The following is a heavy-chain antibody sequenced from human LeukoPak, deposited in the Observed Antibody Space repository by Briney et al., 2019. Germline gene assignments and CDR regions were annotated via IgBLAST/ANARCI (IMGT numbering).Heavy chain of an antibody. CDR2: IIPIFGTA. CDR3: ARGGSRLVTIVVVTAIRDDAFDI. D-gene: IGHD2-21*02. CDR1: GGTFSSYA. J-gene: IGHJ3*02. Sequence: SVKVSCKASGGTFSSYAISWVRQAPGQGLEWMGGIIPIFGTANYAQKFQGRVTITADESTSTAYMELSSLRSEDTAVYYCARGGSRLVTIVVVTAIRDDAFDIWGQGTMVTVSS. V-gene: IGHV1-69*13.